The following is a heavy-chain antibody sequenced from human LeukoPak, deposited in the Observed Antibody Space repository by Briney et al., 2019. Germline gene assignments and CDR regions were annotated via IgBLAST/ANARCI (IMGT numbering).Heavy chain of an antibody. Sequence: GGSLRLSCAASGFTFSTYSMNWVRQAPGKGLEWVSSISSSGSYIYYADSVKGRFTISRDNAKNSLYLQMNSLRAEDTAVYYCARDALYSSSSEGDFDYWGQGTQVTVSS. CDR2: ISSSGSYI. D-gene: IGHD6-6*01. CDR1: GFTFSTYS. J-gene: IGHJ4*02. V-gene: IGHV3-21*01. CDR3: ARDALYSSSSEGDFDY.